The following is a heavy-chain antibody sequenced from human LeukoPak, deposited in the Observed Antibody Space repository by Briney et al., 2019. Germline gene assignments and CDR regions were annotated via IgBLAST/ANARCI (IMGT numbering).Heavy chain of an antibody. Sequence: GGSLRLSCAGGGFTFSSYGMHWVRPAPGKGGEWGAVIWYDGSNKYYADSVTGRFTISRDNSKNTLYLQMNSLSAEDTAVYSCDREKAPPAFTDTYYYYYYGMDVWGQGTTVTVSS. D-gene: IGHD2/OR15-2a*01. J-gene: IGHJ6*02. V-gene: IGHV3-33*01. CDR2: IWYDGSNK. CDR3: DREKAPPAFTDTYYYYYYGMDV. CDR1: GFTFSSYG.